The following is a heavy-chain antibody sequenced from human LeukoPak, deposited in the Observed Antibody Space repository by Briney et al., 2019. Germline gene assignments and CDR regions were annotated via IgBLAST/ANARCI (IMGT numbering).Heavy chain of an antibody. CDR3: AKSRILRYFDWAGDY. J-gene: IGHJ4*02. D-gene: IGHD3-9*01. Sequence: GASLRLSCAASGFTFSSYAMSWVRQAPGKGLEWVSAISSSGGSTYYADSVKGRFTISRDNSKNTLYLPMNSLRAEDTAVYYCAKSRILRYFDWAGDYWGQGTLVTVSS. CDR2: ISSSGGST. CDR1: GFTFSSYA. V-gene: IGHV3-23*01.